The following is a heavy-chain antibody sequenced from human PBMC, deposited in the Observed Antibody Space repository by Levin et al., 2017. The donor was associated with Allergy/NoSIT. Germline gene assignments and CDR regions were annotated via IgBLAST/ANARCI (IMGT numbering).Heavy chain of an antibody. CDR1: GGSISSSNW. D-gene: IGHD6-19*01. Sequence: GSLRLSCAVSGGSISSSNWWSWVRQPPGKGLEWIGEIYHSGSTNYNPSLKSRVTISVDKSKNQFSLKLSSVTAADTAVYYCARSRGSSGHFYWGQGTLVTVSS. J-gene: IGHJ4*02. CDR3: ARSRGSSGHFY. V-gene: IGHV4-4*02. CDR2: IYHSGST.